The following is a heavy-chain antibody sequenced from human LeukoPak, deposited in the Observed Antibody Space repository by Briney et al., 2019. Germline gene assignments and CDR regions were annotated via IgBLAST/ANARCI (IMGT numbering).Heavy chain of an antibody. J-gene: IGHJ4*02. CDR1: GYTFTNYY. CDR3: ARENGAYCGGDCLPDYFDY. D-gene: IGHD2-21*02. CDR2: INPSCDST. V-gene: IGHV1-46*01. Sequence: ASVKLSCKASGYTFTNYYMHWVRLTPGQGLEWMAIINPSCDSTSYAQKFQGRLTVTRDTSTSTVYLELSSLRSEDTAVYYRARENGAYCGGDCLPDYFDYWGQGTLLTVSS.